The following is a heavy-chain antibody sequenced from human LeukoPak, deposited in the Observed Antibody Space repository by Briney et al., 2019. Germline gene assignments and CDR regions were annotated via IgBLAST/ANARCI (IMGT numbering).Heavy chain of an antibody. CDR2: IYYSGST. J-gene: IGHJ4*02. CDR1: GGSISSGSYY. V-gene: IGHV4-61*02. D-gene: IGHD1-26*01. Sequence: PSQTLSLTCTVSGGSISSGSYYWSWIRQPAGKGLECIGIIYYSGSTFYNPSLKSRLTISVDTSKNQFSLQLSSVTAADTAFYYCARIYGSFQNYFDYWGQGTLVTASS. CDR3: ARIYGSFQNYFDY.